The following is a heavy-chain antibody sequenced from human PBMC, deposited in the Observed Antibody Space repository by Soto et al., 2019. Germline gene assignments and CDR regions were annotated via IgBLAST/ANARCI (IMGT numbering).Heavy chain of an antibody. CDR1: GGTFSSYA. V-gene: IGHV1-69*06. D-gene: IGHD3-22*01. CDR3: ARTYYYDSSGYTRWFDP. Sequence: QVQLVQSGAEVKKPGSSVKVSCKASGGTFSSYAISWVRQAPGQGLEWMGGIIPIFGTANYAQKFQGRVTITADKSTSTAYMERSSLRSEDTAVYYCARTYYYDSSGYTRWFDPWGQGTLVTVSS. J-gene: IGHJ5*02. CDR2: IIPIFGTA.